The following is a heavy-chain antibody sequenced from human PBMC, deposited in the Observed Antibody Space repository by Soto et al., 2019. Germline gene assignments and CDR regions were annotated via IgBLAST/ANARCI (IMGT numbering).Heavy chain of an antibody. J-gene: IGHJ5*02. CDR2: INAGNGNT. Sequence: ASVKVSCKASGYTFTSYAMHWVRQAPGQRLEWMGWINAGNGNTKYSQKFQGGVTITRDTSASTAYMELSSLRSEDTAVYYCARDSLGYCSSTSCQNWYDPWGQGTLVTVSS. CDR3: ARDSLGYCSSTSCQNWYDP. V-gene: IGHV1-3*01. CDR1: GYTFTSYA. D-gene: IGHD2-2*01.